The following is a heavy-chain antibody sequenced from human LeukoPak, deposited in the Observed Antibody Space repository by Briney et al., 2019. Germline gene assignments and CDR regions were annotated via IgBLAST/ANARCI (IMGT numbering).Heavy chain of an antibody. D-gene: IGHD4-17*01. J-gene: IGHJ5*02. V-gene: IGHV3-23*01. CDR1: GFTFSSYW. CDR2: ITGGHYAT. CDR3: TKDPNGDYIGAFDP. Sequence: PGGSLRLSCAASGFTFSSYWMSWVRQAPGKGLEWVSSITGGHYATYNTDSVKGRFTISRDNAKNTLYLQMNSLRADDTAIYYCTKDPNGDYIGAFDPWGQGTLVTVSS.